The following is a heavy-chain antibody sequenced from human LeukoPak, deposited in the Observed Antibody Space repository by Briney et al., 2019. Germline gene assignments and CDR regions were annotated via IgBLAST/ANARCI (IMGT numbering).Heavy chain of an antibody. D-gene: IGHD3-10*01. Sequence: SETLSLTCAVYGGSFSAYYWSWIRQPPGKGLEWIGEINHSGSTNYNPSLKSRVTISVDTSKNQFSLKLSSVTAADTAVYYCARVRNFGEFSNWFDPWGQGTLVTVSS. V-gene: IGHV4-34*01. CDR3: ARVRNFGEFSNWFDP. CDR2: INHSGST. J-gene: IGHJ5*02. CDR1: GGSFSAYY.